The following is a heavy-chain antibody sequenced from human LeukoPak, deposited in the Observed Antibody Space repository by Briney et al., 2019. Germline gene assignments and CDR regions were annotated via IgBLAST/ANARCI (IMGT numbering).Heavy chain of an antibody. CDR2: IKQDGSEK. J-gene: IGHJ4*02. CDR1: GFTFSSYW. CDR3: ARDPYDSSGYYGRGFDY. D-gene: IGHD3-22*01. V-gene: IGHV3-7*01. Sequence: GGSLRLSCAASGFTFSSYWMSWVRQAPGKGLEWVANIKQDGSEKYYVDSVKGRFTISRDNAKNSLYLQMNSLRAEDTAVYYCARDPYDSSGYYGRGFDYWGQGTLVTVSS.